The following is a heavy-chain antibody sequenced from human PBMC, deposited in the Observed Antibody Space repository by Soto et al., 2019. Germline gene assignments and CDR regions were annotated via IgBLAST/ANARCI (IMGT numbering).Heavy chain of an antibody. CDR3: ARYQDRGCSGPAPFDY. V-gene: IGHV3-21*01. D-gene: IGHD5-12*01. J-gene: IGHJ4*02. CDR1: GFTFSSYS. Sequence: PGGSLRLSCAASGFTFSSYSMNWVRQAPGKGLEWVSSISSSSSYKYYADSVKGRFPISRDNAKNSLYLQMNSLRAEDTAVYYCARYQDRGCSGPAPFDYWGQGTLVTVSS. CDR2: ISSSSSYK.